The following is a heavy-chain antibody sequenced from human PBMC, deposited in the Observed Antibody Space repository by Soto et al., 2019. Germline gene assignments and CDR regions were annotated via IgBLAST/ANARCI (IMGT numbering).Heavy chain of an antibody. Sequence: SETLSLTCTVSGGSISNYYWNWIRQSPGKGLEWIGCIYYSGTTYYNPSLKSRVTISVDTSKNQFSLKLSSVTAADTAVYYCARLKGSYWWLVYWGQGTLVTVSS. CDR2: IYYSGTT. CDR1: GGSISNYY. CDR3: ARLKGSYWWLVY. D-gene: IGHD3-10*01. V-gene: IGHV4-59*04. J-gene: IGHJ4*02.